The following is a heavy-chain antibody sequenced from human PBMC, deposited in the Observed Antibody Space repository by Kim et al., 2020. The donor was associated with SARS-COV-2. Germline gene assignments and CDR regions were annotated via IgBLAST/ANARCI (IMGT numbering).Heavy chain of an antibody. CDR3: VRDRMGGAFDM. CDR2: ITKSSTTI. J-gene: IGHJ3*02. D-gene: IGHD3-16*01. Sequence: GGSLRLSCATSGFTFSAYDMNWVRQAPGNGLEWLSFITKSSTTIYYADSVEGRFTISRDNAKNSLFPQMNSLRDEDTALYYCVRDRMGGAFDMWGQGTMV. CDR1: GFTFSAYD. V-gene: IGHV3-48*02.